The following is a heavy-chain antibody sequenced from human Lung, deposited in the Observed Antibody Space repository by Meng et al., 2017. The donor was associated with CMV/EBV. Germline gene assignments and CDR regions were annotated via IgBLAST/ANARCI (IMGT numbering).Heavy chain of an antibody. J-gene: IGHJ3*02. CDR3: ARDCHPEGGYPSDAFDI. Sequence: LXLTXAASGFTFSSYWMHWVRQAPGKGLVWVSRINSDGSSTSYADSVKGRFTISRDNAKNTLYLQMNSLRAEDTAVYYCARDCHPEGGYPSDAFDIWXQGTXVTVAS. V-gene: IGHV3-74*01. D-gene: IGHD3-22*01. CDR2: INSDGSST. CDR1: GFTFSSYW.